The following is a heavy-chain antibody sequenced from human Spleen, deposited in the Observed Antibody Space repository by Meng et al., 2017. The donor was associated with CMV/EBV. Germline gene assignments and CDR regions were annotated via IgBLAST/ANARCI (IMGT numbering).Heavy chain of an antibody. D-gene: IGHD1-1*01. CDR1: GYTFTSYG. V-gene: IGHV4-34*01. J-gene: IGHJ4*02. CDR3: ARGRRPFDY. CDR2: INHSGST. Sequence: QVPLVQSGAEVKKPGASVKVSCKASGYTFTSYGISWIRQPPGKGLEWIGEINHSGSTNYNPSLKSRVTISVDTSKNQFSLKLSSVTAADTAVYYCARGRRPFDYWGQGTLVTVSS.